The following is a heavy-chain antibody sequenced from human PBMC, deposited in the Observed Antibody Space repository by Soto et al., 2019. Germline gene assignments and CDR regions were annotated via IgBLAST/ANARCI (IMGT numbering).Heavy chain of an antibody. V-gene: IGHV1-69*06. D-gene: IGHD6-13*01. CDR2: IIPVFGTA. Sequence: QVQLVQSRAEVKKPGSSVKVSCKASGGTFSSYAISWVRQAPGQGLEWMGGIIPVFGTANYAQKFQGRVTITADKSTSTAYMELSSLGSEDTAVYYCASPFDSSSWYFDIWGQGTMVTVSS. J-gene: IGHJ3*02. CDR3: ASPFDSSSWYFDI. CDR1: GGTFSSYA.